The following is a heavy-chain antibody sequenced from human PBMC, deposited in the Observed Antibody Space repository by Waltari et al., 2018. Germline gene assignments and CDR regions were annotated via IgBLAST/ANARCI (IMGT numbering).Heavy chain of an antibody. CDR2: IYYSGST. J-gene: IGHJ4*02. CDR1: GGSISSSSYY. D-gene: IGHD1-7*01. Sequence: QLQLQESGPGLVKPSETLSLTCTVSGGSISSSSYYWGWIRQPPGKGLEWIGSIYYSGSTYYNPSLKRRVTISVDTAKNQFSLKLSSVTAADTAVYYCAKETGTTHYWGQGTLVTVSS. V-gene: IGHV4-39*07. CDR3: AKETGTTHY.